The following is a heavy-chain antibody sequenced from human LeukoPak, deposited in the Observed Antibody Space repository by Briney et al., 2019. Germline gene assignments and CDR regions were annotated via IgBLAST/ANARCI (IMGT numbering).Heavy chain of an antibody. CDR3: ARGGLIPHDYGDPFDY. J-gene: IGHJ4*02. CDR1: GGSFSGYY. V-gene: IGHV4-34*01. CDR2: INHSGST. Sequence: SETLSLTCAVYGGSFSGYYWSWIRQPPGNGLEWIGEINHSGSTNYNPSLKSRVTISVDTSKNQFSLKLSSVTAADTAVYYCARGGLIPHDYGDPFDYWGQGTLVTVSS. D-gene: IGHD4-17*01.